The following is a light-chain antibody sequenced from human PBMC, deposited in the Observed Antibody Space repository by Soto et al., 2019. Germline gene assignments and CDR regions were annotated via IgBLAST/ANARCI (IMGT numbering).Light chain of an antibody. Sequence: QSVLTQPASVSGSPGQSITISCTGTSTDIGRYNYVSWYQQHPGKAPKLMIYDVSNRPSGVSNRFSGSKSGNTASLTISGLQVEDGANYYCSSYTSSSTYVFGSGTKVTAL. V-gene: IGLV2-14*01. CDR1: STDIGRYNY. J-gene: IGLJ1*01. CDR3: SSYTSSSTYV. CDR2: DVS.